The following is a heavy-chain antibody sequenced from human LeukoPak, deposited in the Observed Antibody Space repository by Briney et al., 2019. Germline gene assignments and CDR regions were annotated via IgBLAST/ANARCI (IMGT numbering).Heavy chain of an antibody. CDR3: AREKSVLLWFGENLGFDP. Sequence: GRSLRLSCAASGFTFSSYAMHWVRQAAGKGLEWVAVISYDGSNKYYADSVKGRFTISRDNSKNTLYLQMNSLRAEDTAVYYCAREKSVLLWFGENLGFDPWGQGTLVTVSS. CDR2: ISYDGSNK. J-gene: IGHJ5*02. V-gene: IGHV3-30*04. D-gene: IGHD3-10*01. CDR1: GFTFSSYA.